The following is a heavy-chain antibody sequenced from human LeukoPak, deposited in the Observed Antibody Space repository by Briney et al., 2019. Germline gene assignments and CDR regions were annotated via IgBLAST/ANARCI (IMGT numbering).Heavy chain of an antibody. J-gene: IGHJ4*02. CDR2: IKQDGSEK. CDR3: ARVSREISSY. CDR1: GFTFSSSW. Sequence: GGSLRLSCAATGFTFSSSWMNWVRQAPGKGLELVASIKQDGSEKYYVDSVKGRFTISRDNANNSLYLQMNSLRAEDTAVYYCARVSREISSYWGQGTTVTVSS. D-gene: IGHD2-2*01. V-gene: IGHV3-7*01.